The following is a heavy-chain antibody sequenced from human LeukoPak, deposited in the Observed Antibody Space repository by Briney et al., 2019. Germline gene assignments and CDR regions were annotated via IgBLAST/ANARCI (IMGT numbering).Heavy chain of an antibody. V-gene: IGHV1-2*02. D-gene: IGHD6-13*01. Sequence: GSVKVSCKASGYTFTGYYMHWVRQAPGQELEWMGWINPNSGGTNYAQKFQGRVTMTRDTSISTAYMELSRLRSDDTAVYYCARDKGIAGSNWFDPWGQGTLVTVSS. CDR2: INPNSGGT. CDR3: ARDKGIAGSNWFDP. CDR1: GYTFTGYY. J-gene: IGHJ5*02.